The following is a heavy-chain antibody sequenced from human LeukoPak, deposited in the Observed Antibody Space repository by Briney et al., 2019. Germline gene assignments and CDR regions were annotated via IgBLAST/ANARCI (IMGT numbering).Heavy chain of an antibody. CDR3: ANPFAGYCTNGVCSAFDY. CDR1: GFTFSSYG. J-gene: IGHJ4*02. D-gene: IGHD2-8*01. Sequence: PGGSLRLSCAASGFTFSSYGMHWVRQAPGKGLEGVAVISYDGSNKYYADSVKGRFTISRDNSKNTLYLQMNSLRAEDTAVYYCANPFAGYCTNGVCSAFDYWGQGTLVTVSS. V-gene: IGHV3-30*18. CDR2: ISYDGSNK.